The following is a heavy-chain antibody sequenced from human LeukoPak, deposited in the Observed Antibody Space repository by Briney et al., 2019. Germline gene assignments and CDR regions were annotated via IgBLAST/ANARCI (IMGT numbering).Heavy chain of an antibody. D-gene: IGHD3-9*01. CDR1: GFTFDDYA. V-gene: IGHV3-43D*04. J-gene: IGHJ4*02. CDR3: AREYYDILTGYPKGLIDY. CDR2: ITWNDGST. Sequence: GGSLRLSCAASGFTFDDYAMHWVRQAPGKGLEWVSLITWNDGSTHYADPVKGRFTISRDNAENSLYLQMNSLRAEDTAVYYCAREYYDILTGYPKGLIDYWGQGTLVTVSS.